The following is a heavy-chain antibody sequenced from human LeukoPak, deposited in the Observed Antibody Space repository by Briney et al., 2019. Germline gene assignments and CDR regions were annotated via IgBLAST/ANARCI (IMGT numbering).Heavy chain of an antibody. CDR2: IKTDGSST. Sequence: GGSLRLSCAASGFTFSTYWMHWVRQAPGKGLVWVSRIKTDGSSTTYADSVKGRFTISRDNAKNTLYLQMNSLRVEDTAVYYCAREALSSSWGTDYWGQGTLVTVSS. D-gene: IGHD6-13*01. V-gene: IGHV3-74*01. CDR1: GFTFSTYW. CDR3: AREALSSSWGTDY. J-gene: IGHJ4*02.